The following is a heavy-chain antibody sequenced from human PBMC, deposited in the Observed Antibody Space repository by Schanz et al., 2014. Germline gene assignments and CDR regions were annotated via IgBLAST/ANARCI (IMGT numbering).Heavy chain of an antibody. CDR2: IYDGGST. D-gene: IGHD6-13*01. Sequence: QVQLQESGPGLVKPSQTLSLTCNVSGDSMSSGGYYWNWIRQHPGKGLEWIGYIYDGGSTYYNPSLKSRVTISVDTSKNQFSLRLSSVTAADTAVYYCARARSWPDYWGQGTLXTVSS. CDR1: GDSMSSGGYY. CDR3: ARARSWPDY. J-gene: IGHJ4*02. V-gene: IGHV4-31*03.